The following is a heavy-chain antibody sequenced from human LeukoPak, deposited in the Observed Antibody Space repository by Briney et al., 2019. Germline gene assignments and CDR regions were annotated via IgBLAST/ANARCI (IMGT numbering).Heavy chain of an antibody. CDR2: IIPILGIA. CDR3: ARISAYSGYDYYYYGMDV. CDR1: GGTFSSYA. J-gene: IGHJ6*02. D-gene: IGHD5-12*01. V-gene: IGHV1-69*04. Sequence: SVKVSCKASGGTFSSYAISWVRQAPGQGLEWMGRIIPILGIANYAQKFQGRVTITADKSTSTAYMELSRLRSEDTAVYYCARISAYSGYDYYYYGMDVWGQGTTVTVSS.